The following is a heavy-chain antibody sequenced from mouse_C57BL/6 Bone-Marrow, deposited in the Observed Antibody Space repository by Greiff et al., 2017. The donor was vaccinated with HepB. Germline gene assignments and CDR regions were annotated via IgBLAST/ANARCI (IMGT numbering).Heavy chain of an antibody. Sequence: QVQLQQSGAELVRPGASVTLSCKASGYTFTDYEMHWVKQTPVHGLEWIGAIDPETGGTAYNQKFKGKAMLTADKSSSTDYMELRSLTSEDSAVYYCTRKAYWGQGTLVTVSA. CDR2: IDPETGGT. CDR1: GYTFTDYE. V-gene: IGHV1-15*01. J-gene: IGHJ3*01. CDR3: TRKAY.